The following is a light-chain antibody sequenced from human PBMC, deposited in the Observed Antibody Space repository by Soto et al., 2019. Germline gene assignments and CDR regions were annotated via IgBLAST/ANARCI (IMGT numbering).Light chain of an antibody. J-gene: IGLJ1*01. V-gene: IGLV2-18*02. CDR3: TSYSSSITYV. CDR2: EVS. Sequence: QSVLTQPPSVSGSPGQSVTISCTGTSSDVGRYNLVSWYQQPPGTAPKLMIYEVSNRPSGVPDRFSGSKSGNTASLTISGLQAEDEADYYCTSYSSSITYVFGTGTKVTVL. CDR1: SSDVGRYNL.